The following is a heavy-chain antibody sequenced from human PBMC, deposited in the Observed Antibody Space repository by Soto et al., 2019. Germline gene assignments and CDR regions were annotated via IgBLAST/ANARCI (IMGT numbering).Heavy chain of an antibody. J-gene: IGHJ5*02. CDR1: GGTFSSYA. V-gene: IGHV1-69*13. Sequence: SVKVSCKASGGTFSSYAISWVRQAPGQGLEWMGGIIPIFGTANYAQKFQGRVTITADESTSTAYMELSSLRSEDTAVYYCATTPTSGPDSNYIFRGNPLLLGWFDPWGQGTLVTVSA. CDR2: IIPIFGTA. CDR3: ATTPTSGPDSNYIFRGNPLLLGWFDP. D-gene: IGHD4-4*01.